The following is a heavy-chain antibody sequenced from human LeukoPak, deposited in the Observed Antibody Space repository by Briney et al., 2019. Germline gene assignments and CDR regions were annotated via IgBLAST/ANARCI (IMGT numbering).Heavy chain of an antibody. CDR3: AKDIGQDGRSHYYLDY. D-gene: IGHD2-15*01. Sequence: GGSLRLSGAASGFTFDDYTMYWVRQAPGKGLEWVSLISWDGRDTKYADSVKGRFTTSRDNNKNSLYLQMSSLRLEDSALYYCAKDIGQDGRSHYYLDYWGQGTLVAVSS. J-gene: IGHJ4*02. V-gene: IGHV3-43*01. CDR1: GFTFDDYT. CDR2: ISWDGRDT.